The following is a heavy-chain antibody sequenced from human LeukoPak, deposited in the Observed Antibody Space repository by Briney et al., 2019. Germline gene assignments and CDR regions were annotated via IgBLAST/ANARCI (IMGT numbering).Heavy chain of an antibody. J-gene: IGHJ4*02. D-gene: IGHD6-13*01. Sequence: ASVKVSCKASGYTFTGYYMHWVRQAPGQGLEWMGWINPNSGGTNYAQKLQGRVTMTTDTSTSTAYMELRSLRSDDTAMYYCARDERGSSSSFDYWGQGTLVTVSS. V-gene: IGHV1-2*02. CDR3: ARDERGSSSSFDY. CDR2: INPNSGGT. CDR1: GYTFTGYY.